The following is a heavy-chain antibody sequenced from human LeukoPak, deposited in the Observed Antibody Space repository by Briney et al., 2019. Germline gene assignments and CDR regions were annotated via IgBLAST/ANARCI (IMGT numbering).Heavy chain of an antibody. V-gene: IGHV3-11*06. D-gene: IGHD3-10*01. Sequence: AGSLRLSCEASGSTFSDYYMSWIRQAPGEGLEWVSYISSSSSYTNYADSVKGRFTISRDNSKNSLYLQMNSLRAEDTAVYYCARDLKGSGCYGYIKSYYGMDVWGKGTTVTVSS. CDR2: ISSSSSYT. CDR3: ARDLKGSGCYGYIKSYYGMDV. J-gene: IGHJ6*04. CDR1: GSTFSDYY.